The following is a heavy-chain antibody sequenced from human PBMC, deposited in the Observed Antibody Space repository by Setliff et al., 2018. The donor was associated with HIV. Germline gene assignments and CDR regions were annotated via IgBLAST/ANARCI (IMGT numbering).Heavy chain of an antibody. CDR2: INHNGST. CDR3: ARDSGYHNGLDY. CDR1: GGSFSGYY. J-gene: IGHJ4*02. V-gene: IGHV4-34*01. Sequence: SETLSLTCAVYGGSFSGYYWSWIRQPPEKGLEWIGEINHNGSTNCNPSFKSRVTISVDTSKNQFSLKLRSVTAADTAVYYCARDSGYHNGLDYWGQGSLVTVSS. D-gene: IGHD3-22*01.